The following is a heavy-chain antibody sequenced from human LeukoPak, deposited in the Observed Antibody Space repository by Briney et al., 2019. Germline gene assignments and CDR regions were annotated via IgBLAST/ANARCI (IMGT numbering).Heavy chain of an antibody. CDR1: GYTFTGYY. Sequence: GASVKLSCKASGYTFTGYYMHWVRQAPGQGLEWMGWINPNSGGTNYAQKFQGRVTMTRDTSISTAYMELSRLRSDDTAVYYCARVEGYCSGGSCFYYFDYWGQGTLVTVSS. D-gene: IGHD2-15*01. V-gene: IGHV1-2*02. CDR3: ARVEGYCSGGSCFYYFDY. J-gene: IGHJ4*02. CDR2: INPNSGGT.